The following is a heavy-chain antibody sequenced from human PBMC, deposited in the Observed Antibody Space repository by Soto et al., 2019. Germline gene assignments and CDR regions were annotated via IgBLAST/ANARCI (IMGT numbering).Heavy chain of an antibody. CDR3: AKDICSGGSCLTGGQDY. CDR2: ISWDGGST. CDR1: GFTFDDYT. J-gene: IGHJ4*02. V-gene: IGHV3-43*01. Sequence: GGSLRLSCAASGFTFDDYTMHWVRQAPGKGLEWVSLISWDGGSTYYADSVKGRFTISRDNSKNSLYLQMNSLRTEDTALYYCAKDICSGGSCLTGGQDYWGQGTLVTVPS. D-gene: IGHD2-15*01.